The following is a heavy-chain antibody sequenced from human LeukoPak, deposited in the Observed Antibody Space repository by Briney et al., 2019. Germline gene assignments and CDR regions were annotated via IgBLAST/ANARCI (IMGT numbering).Heavy chain of an antibody. Sequence: PSETLSLTCAVSGGSISSSNWWSWVRQPPGKGLEWIGEIYHSGSTNYNPSLQSRVTISVDKSKNQFSLKLSSVTAADTAVFYCARTRSSSFDAFDIWGQGTMVTVSS. V-gene: IGHV4-4*02. CDR2: IYHSGST. D-gene: IGHD6-13*01. J-gene: IGHJ3*02. CDR1: GGSISSSNW. CDR3: ARTRSSSFDAFDI.